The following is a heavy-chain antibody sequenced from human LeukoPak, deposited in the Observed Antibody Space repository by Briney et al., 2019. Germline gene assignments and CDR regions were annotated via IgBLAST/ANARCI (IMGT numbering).Heavy chain of an antibody. J-gene: IGHJ4*02. CDR1: GFTFSNYA. Sequence: RGSPRLSCAASGFTFSNYAMNWVRQAPGKGLEWVSSISGDGRYTYYADYVKGRFTFSRDNSKNTLYLQMNSLRAEDTAVYCCAKHCSDSGSCCYDYWGRGTMVTVSS. V-gene: IGHV3-23*01. CDR3: AKHCSDSGSCCYDY. CDR2: ISGDGRYT. D-gene: IGHD3-10*01.